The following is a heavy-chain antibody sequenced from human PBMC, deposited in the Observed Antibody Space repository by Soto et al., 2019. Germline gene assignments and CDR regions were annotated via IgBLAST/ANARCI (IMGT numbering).Heavy chain of an antibody. D-gene: IGHD3-10*01. CDR2: ISAGGRSI. Sequence: EVQLVESGGGLVKPGGSLRVSCAASGFCFTSYTMNWVRQAPGKGLEWVASISAGGRSIYYADSLKGRSTVSRDNAKSSLYLQMNSLRAEDTAVYYCARSTPGNPFDIWGQGTMVTVSS. J-gene: IGHJ3*02. V-gene: IGHV3-21*01. CDR1: GFCFTSYT. CDR3: ARSTPGNPFDI.